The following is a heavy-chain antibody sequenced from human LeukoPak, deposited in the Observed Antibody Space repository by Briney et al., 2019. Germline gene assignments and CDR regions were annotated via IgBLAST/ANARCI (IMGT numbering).Heavy chain of an antibody. D-gene: IGHD3-22*01. CDR1: GGTFSSYA. CDR3: ASGFEYYYDSSGPLGTNWFDP. CDR2: IIPIFGTA. V-gene: IGHV1-69*13. J-gene: IGHJ5*02. Sequence: SVKVSCKASGGTFSSYAISWVRQAPGQGLEWMGGIIPIFGTANYAQKFQGRVTITADESTSTAYMELSSLRSEDTAVYYCASGFEYYYDSSGPLGTNWFDPWGQGTLVTVSS.